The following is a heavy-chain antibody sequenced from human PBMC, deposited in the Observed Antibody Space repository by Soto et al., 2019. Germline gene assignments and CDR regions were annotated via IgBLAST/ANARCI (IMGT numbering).Heavy chain of an antibody. CDR3: ARGIYCSGGSCYSHYYYYYMDV. CDR2: ISAYNGNT. J-gene: IGHJ6*03. V-gene: IGHV1-18*01. Sequence: ASVKVSCKASGFTFTSSAMQWVRQARGQRLEWIGWISAYNGNTNYAQKLQDRVTMTTDTSTSTAYMELRSLRSDDTAVYYCARGIYCSGGSCYSHYYYYYMDVWGKGTTVTVSS. D-gene: IGHD2-15*01. CDR1: GFTFTSSA.